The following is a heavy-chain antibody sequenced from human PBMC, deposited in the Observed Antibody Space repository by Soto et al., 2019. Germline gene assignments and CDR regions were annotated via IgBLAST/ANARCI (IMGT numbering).Heavy chain of an antibody. Sequence: ASVKVSCKASGYTFTGYYMHWVRQSPGQGLEWMGWINPNSGGTNYAQKFQGRVTMTRDTSISTAYMELSRLRSDDTAVYYCARGGPERWLQPYDAFDIWGQGTMVTVSS. CDR1: GYTFTGYY. CDR3: ARGGPERWLQPYDAFDI. J-gene: IGHJ3*02. CDR2: INPNSGGT. V-gene: IGHV1-2*02. D-gene: IGHD5-12*01.